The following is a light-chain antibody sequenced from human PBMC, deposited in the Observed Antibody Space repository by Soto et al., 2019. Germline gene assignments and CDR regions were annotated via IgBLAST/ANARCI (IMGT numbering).Light chain of an antibody. CDR1: QSISSY. V-gene: IGKV1-39*01. CDR2: ATS. Sequence: DIQMTQSPSSLSASVVDRVTITCRASQSISSYLNWYQQKPGKAPKLLIYATSSLQSGVPSRFSGSGSGTEFTLTISSLQPDDFATYYCQQYNSYSFGQGTKVDIK. J-gene: IGKJ1*01. CDR3: QQYNSYS.